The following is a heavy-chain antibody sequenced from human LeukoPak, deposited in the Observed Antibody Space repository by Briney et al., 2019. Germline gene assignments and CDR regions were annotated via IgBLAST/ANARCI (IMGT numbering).Heavy chain of an antibody. V-gene: IGHV3-74*01. D-gene: IGHD4-17*01. CDR2: INSDGSST. Sequence: GGSLSLSCAASGFTFSSYWMHWVRQAPGKGLVWVSRINSDGSSTSYADSVKGRFTISRDNAKNTLYLQMNSLRAEDTAVYYCARAPFSYGDYFDYWGQGTLVTVSS. CDR3: ARAPFSYGDYFDY. J-gene: IGHJ4*02. CDR1: GFTFSSYW.